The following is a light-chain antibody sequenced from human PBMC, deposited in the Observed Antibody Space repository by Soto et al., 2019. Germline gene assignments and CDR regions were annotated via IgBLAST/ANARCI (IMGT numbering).Light chain of an antibody. CDR1: QRVTSS. CDR2: DVS. J-gene: IGKJ4*01. CDR3: QQRTTWPT. Sequence: EIVLTQSPATLSLSPGDRATLSCRASQRVTSSLAWFQQKPGQAPRLLIYDVSRRATAIPARFSGSGSGTDFTLTISRLEPEDFAVYYCQQRTTWPTFGGGTKVEIK. V-gene: IGKV3-11*01.